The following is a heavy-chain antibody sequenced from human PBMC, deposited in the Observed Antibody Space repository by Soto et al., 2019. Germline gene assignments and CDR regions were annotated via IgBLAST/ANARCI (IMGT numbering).Heavy chain of an antibody. V-gene: IGHV1-69*13. D-gene: IGHD3-3*01. CDR2: IIPIFDTA. J-gene: IGHJ6*04. Sequence: SVKLSCKASGGTFSSYAISWVRQAPGQGLEWMGGIIPIFDTANYAQKFQGRVTITADESTSTAYMALSSLRSEDTAVYYCAGLILGVEGNTDYFAPVMAFGGKGTTVPVSP. CDR3: AGLILGVEGNTDYFAPVMAF. CDR1: GGTFSSYA.